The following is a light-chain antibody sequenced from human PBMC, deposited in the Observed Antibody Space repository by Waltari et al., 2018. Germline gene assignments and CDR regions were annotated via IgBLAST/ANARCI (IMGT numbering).Light chain of an antibody. CDR1: QSISSC. CDR3: QQYNSYSRT. V-gene: IGKV1-5*03. J-gene: IGKJ1*01. CDR2: KAY. Sequence: DIQMTQSPSTLSESVGARVTITCRASQSISSCLAWYQQKPGTAPKLLIYKAYSLESGVPSRFSGSGSGTEFTLTISSLQPDDFATYYCQQYNSYSRTFGQGTKVEIK.